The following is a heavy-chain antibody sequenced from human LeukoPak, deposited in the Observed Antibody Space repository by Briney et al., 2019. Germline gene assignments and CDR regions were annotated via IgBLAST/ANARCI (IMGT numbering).Heavy chain of an antibody. V-gene: IGHV3-23*01. CDR3: AKGSRGYTNYYFDY. CDR1: GFSFSGYA. Sequence: GGSLRLSCASSGFSFSGYAMIWVRQAPGKGLELVSTISGSGASTFYADSVRGRFITSKDIPGNTVYLRMNSLRAEDTAVYYCAKGSRGYTNYYFDYWGQGTLVTVSS. J-gene: IGHJ4*02. D-gene: IGHD2-2*02. CDR2: ISGSGAST.